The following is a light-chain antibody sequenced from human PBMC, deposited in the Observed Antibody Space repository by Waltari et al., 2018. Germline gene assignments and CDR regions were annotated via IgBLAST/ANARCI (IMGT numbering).Light chain of an antibody. CDR2: GAS. V-gene: IGKV3-15*01. J-gene: IGKJ1*01. CDR1: QSIRSN. CDR3: QQYDNWLGT. Sequence: EIVMTQSPATLSVFPGERATLSCRASQSIRSNLAWYQHKPGKAPRLLIYGASTRATGIPARFSVSGSVTEFTLTISSLQSEDFAVYFCQQYDNWLGTFGQGTKVEIK.